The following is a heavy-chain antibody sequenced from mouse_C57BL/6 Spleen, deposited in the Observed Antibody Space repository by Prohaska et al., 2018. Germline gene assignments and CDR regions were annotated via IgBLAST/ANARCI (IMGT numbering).Heavy chain of an antibody. V-gene: IGHV1-69*02. CDR2: IDPSDSYT. Sequence: GYTSTSYWMHWVKQRPGQGLEWIGEIDPSDSYTNYNQKFKGKATLTVDKSSSTAYMQLSSLTSEDSAVYYCASQLGRRIWFAYWGQGTLVTVSA. CDR3: ASQLGRRIWFAY. CDR1: GYTSTSYW. D-gene: IGHD4-1*02. J-gene: IGHJ3*01.